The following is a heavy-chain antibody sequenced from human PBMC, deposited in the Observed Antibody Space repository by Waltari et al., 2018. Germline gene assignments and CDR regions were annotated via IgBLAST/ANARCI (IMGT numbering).Heavy chain of an antibody. V-gene: IGHV3-7*01. CDR3: AIGGVETSWYWRY. J-gene: IGHJ4*02. CDR2: IKTDGSET. Sequence: EVQVVESGGGLVQPGGSLRLSWAASGFTCSSSWMTWVRQAPGKGLEWVANIKTDGSETYYVDSVKGRFTISRDNTKNSLYLQMSSLRAEDTAVYYCAIGGVETSWYWRYWGQGTLVTVSS. CDR1: GFTCSSSW. D-gene: IGHD6-13*01.